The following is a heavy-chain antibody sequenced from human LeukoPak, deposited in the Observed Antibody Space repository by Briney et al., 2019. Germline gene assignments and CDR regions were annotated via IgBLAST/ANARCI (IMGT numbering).Heavy chain of an antibody. Sequence: GGSLRLSCAVSGFTFSFFSMNWVRQAPGKGLEWLSFISSSSTIYYADSVEGRFTISRDNAKSSLYLQMNSLRAEDTAVYFCVRSTGALDYWSQGTLVTVSS. V-gene: IGHV3-48*01. CDR2: ISSSSTI. CDR3: VRSTGALDY. J-gene: IGHJ4*02. CDR1: GFTFSFFS.